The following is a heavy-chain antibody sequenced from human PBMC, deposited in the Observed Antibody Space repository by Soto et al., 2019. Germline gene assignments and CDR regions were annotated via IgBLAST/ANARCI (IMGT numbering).Heavy chain of an antibody. CDR1: GYSFRNYV. V-gene: IGHV5-51*01. D-gene: IGHD5-18*01. CDR3: ARHIVDTSMTASFNY. J-gene: IGHJ4*02. Sequence: PGESLKISCKTSGYSFRNYVSGCVRQMPGKGLEWMGIIYPGDSDARYSPSFQGQVTISADKSISTVYLQWSSLKASDTAMYYCARHIVDTSMTASFNYWGQGTQVTVSS. CDR2: IYPGDSDA.